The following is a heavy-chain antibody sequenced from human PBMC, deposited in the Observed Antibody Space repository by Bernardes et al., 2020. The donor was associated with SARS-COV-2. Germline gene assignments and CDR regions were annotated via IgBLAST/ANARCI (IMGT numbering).Heavy chain of an antibody. CDR2: IYYTGNT. Sequence: SETLSLTCTVSGDSISSGGYYWSWIRQHPGKGLEWIGYIYYTGNTYYNPSLKGRVTISVDTSENQFSLKLNSVTAADTAVYYCARVGIAVVVMDVWGQGTTVTVSS. J-gene: IGHJ6*02. CDR1: GDSISSGGYY. V-gene: IGHV4-31*03. CDR3: ARVGIAVVVMDV. D-gene: IGHD2-2*01.